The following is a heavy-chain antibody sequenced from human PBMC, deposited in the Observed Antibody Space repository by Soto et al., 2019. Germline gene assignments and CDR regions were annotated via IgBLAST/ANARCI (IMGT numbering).Heavy chain of an antibody. J-gene: IGHJ4*02. D-gene: IGHD5-12*01. CDR1: GGSISSGGYS. CDR2: IYHSGST. CDR3: AAGGGLPRYY. Sequence: PSETLSLTCAVSGGSISSGGYSWIWIRQPPGKGLEWIGYIYHSGSTYYNPSLKSRVTISVDRSKNQFSLKLSSVTAADTAVYYCAAGGGLPRYYWGQGTLVTVS. V-gene: IGHV4-30-2*01.